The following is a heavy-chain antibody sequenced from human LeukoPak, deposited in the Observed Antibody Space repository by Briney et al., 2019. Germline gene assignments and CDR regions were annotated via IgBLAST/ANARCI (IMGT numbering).Heavy chain of an antibody. CDR2: ISSRVSTI. J-gene: IGHJ5*02. Sequence: PGGSLRLSCAASGFTFSSYEMNWVRQAPGKWLGWVSYISSRVSTINYADSVKGRFTITRDNAKNSLYLQMNSLRAEDTAVYYCARESWFDHWGQGTLVTVSS. CDR3: ARESWFDH. V-gene: IGHV3-48*03. CDR1: GFTFSSYE.